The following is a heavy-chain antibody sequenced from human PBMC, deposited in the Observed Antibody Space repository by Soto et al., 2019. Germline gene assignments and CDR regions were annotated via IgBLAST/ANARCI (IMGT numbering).Heavy chain of an antibody. Sequence: GGALRLSCAASGFTFDTHFMSWVRQAPGKGLEWVSNINGGGGSTYYADSVKGRFTISRDNSKNTVYLQMSSLRAEDTAIYYCAKEWRHAGTVDYWGQGTVVPVSS. D-gene: IGHD6-13*01. CDR1: GFTFDTHF. CDR3: AKEWRHAGTVDY. V-gene: IGHV3-23*01. J-gene: IGHJ4*02. CDR2: INGGGGST.